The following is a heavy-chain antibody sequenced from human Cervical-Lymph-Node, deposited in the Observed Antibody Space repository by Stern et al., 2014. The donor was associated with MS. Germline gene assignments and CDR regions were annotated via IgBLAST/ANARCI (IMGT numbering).Heavy chain of an antibody. CDR3: ARKSRRFLEWFFDY. V-gene: IGHV1-46*01. J-gene: IGHJ4*02. CDR1: GYTFTSYY. CDR2: VNPNGGST. D-gene: IGHD3-3*01. Sequence: QVQLVESGAEVKKPGASIKVSCKTSGYTFTSYYMHWVRQAPGQGLEWVAIVNPNGGSTNSAQKFQDRLTVTFDTSTSTVYMELSSLRSEDTAVYYCARKSRRFLEWFFDYWGQGTLVTVSS.